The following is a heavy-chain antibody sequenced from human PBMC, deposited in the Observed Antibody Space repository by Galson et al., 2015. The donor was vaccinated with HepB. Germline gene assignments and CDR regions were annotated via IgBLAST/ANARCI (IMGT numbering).Heavy chain of an antibody. CDR2: INPSGGST. V-gene: IGHV1-46*01. D-gene: IGHD5-24*01. J-gene: IGHJ6*02. CDR1: GYTFTSYC. CDR3: ARGLRGSVGWLQMNYYGMDV. Sequence: SVKVSCKASGYTFTSYCMHWVRQAPGQGLEWMGIINPSGGSTSYAQKFQGRVTMTRDTSTSTVYMELSSLRSEDTAVYYCARGLRGSVGWLQMNYYGMDVWGQGTTVTVSS.